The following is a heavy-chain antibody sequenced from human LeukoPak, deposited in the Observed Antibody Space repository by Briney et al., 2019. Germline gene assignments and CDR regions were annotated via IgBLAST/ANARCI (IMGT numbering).Heavy chain of an antibody. V-gene: IGHV4-39*02. CDR2: IYYSGST. D-gene: IGHD3-3*01. CDR3: ARDFRGGYDFWSGYYTPYYFDY. CDR1: GGSISSSSYY. Sequence: SETLSLTCTVSGGSISSSSYYWGWIRQPPGKGLEWIGSIYYSGSTYYNPSLKSRVTISVDTSKNQFSLKLSSVTAADTAAYYCARDFRGGYDFWSGYYTPYYFDYWGQGTLVTVSS. J-gene: IGHJ4*02.